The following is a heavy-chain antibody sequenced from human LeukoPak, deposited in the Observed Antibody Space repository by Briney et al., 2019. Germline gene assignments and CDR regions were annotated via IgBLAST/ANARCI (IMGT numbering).Heavy chain of an antibody. J-gene: IGHJ4*02. D-gene: IGHD3-3*01. CDR3: ARGLRNTILGGDYY. Sequence: GGSLRLSCAASGFTFSSYDMKWVRQAPGKGLEWVSHISGSGSNIGYADSVKGRSTISRDNAKNSLYLQMNSLRAEDTAVYYCARGLRNTILGGDYYWGQGTLVTVSS. V-gene: IGHV3-48*03. CDR1: GFTFSSYD. CDR2: ISGSGSNI.